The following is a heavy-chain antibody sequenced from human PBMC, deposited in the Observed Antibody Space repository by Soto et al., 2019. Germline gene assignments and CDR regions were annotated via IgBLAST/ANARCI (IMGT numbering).Heavy chain of an antibody. CDR2: INPTHGST. D-gene: IGHD6-19*01. J-gene: IGHJ4*02. CDR3: ARDHSSGWPAFEF. CDR1: GYTFTNFF. V-gene: IGHV1-2*02. Sequence: ASVKVSCKASGYTFTNFFIHWVRQSPGQRLEWMWWINPTHGSTKFAETFQGRVTMTRDTSASTAYMELSNLNSDDTAVYYCARDHSSGWPAFEFWRQGTVVTSPQ.